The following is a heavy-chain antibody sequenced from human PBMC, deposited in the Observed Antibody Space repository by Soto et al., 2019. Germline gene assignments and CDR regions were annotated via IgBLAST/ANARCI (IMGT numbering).Heavy chain of an antibody. Sequence: HIVQSGPEEKSPGASVKLSCTTSGYIFADYAIHWVRQAPGQGLEWVGWIKADNGDTRYSPKFQGRLIITRDVSASTSYMELSDVRSTDTGVFYCATSDWAWWGRGSLITVS. CDR3: ATSDWAW. CDR1: GYIFADYA. J-gene: IGHJ4*02. D-gene: IGHD3-9*01. V-gene: IGHV1-3*05. CDR2: IKADNGDT.